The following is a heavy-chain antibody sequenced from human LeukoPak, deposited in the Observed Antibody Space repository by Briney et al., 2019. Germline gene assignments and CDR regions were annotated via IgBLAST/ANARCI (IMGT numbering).Heavy chain of an antibody. CDR2: INPNSGGT. Sequence: ASVKVSCKASGYTFTGYYMHWVRQAPGQGLEWMGWINPNSGGTNYAQKFQGRVTMTRDTSISTAYMELSRLRSDDTAVYYCARDGSPGYYYDSSGYRGDAFDIWGQGTMVTVSS. CDR1: GYTFTGYY. V-gene: IGHV1-2*02. CDR3: ARDGSPGYYYDSSGYRGDAFDI. J-gene: IGHJ3*02. D-gene: IGHD3-22*01.